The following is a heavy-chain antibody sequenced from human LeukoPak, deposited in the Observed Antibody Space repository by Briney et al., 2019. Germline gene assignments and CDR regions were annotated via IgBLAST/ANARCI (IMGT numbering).Heavy chain of an antibody. CDR3: ARDTYAGYWGMDA. CDR1: GFTFSTYN. Sequence: GGSLRLSCAASGFTFSTYNMTWVRQAPGKGPQWVSSITPSSSYVYYADSVKGRFTISRDNAKNSLYLQMNSLRAEDTAVYYCARDTYAGYWGMDAWGQGTTVTVSS. V-gene: IGHV3-21*01. CDR2: ITPSSSYV. D-gene: IGHD3-16*01. J-gene: IGHJ6*02.